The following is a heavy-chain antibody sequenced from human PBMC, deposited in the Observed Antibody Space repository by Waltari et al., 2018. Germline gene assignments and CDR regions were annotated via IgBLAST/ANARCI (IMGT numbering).Heavy chain of an antibody. V-gene: IGHV1-2*02. CDR3: ARVWFHSGLDY. D-gene: IGHD6-19*01. Sequence: QVQLVQSGAEVKKPGASVKVSCKASGSSFTNYMPWVRQATGQGLEWMGWINPNSGGNKYAQRFQGRVTMTRDTAITTVFMELSGLRDDDTAVYYCARVWFHSGLDYWGQGTLVTVSS. J-gene: IGHJ4*02. CDR2: INPNSGGN. CDR1: GSSFTNY.